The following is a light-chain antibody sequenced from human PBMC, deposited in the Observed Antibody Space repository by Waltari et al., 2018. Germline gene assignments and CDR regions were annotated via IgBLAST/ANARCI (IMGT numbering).Light chain of an antibody. CDR3: QQCNNWPYT. CDR2: GAS. Sequence: MTQSPSSLSASIGDRVTFTCRASQTVSSTLAWYQQKPGQAPRLLIYGASTRATGIPARFSGSGSGTDFTLTISSLQSEDFAVYYCQQCNNWPYTFGQGTRLEIK. J-gene: IGKJ2*01. CDR1: QTVSST. V-gene: IGKV3-15*01.